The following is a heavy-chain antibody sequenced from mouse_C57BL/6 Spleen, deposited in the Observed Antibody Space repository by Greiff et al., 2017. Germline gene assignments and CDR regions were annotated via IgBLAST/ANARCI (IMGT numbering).Heavy chain of an antibody. CDR3: ARSEDYPAY. CDR2: INPGSGGT. Sequence: QVQLKQSGAELVRPGTSVKVSCKASGYAFTNYLIEWVKQRPGQGLEWIGVINPGSGGTNYNEKFKGKATLTADKSSSTAYMQLSSLTSEDSAVYFCARSEDYPAYWGQGTLVTVSA. CDR1: GYAFTNYL. J-gene: IGHJ3*01. D-gene: IGHD2-4*01. V-gene: IGHV1-54*01.